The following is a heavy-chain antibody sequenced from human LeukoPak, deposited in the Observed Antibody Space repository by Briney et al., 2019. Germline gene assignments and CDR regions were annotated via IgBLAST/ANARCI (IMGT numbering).Heavy chain of an antibody. D-gene: IGHD3-10*01. CDR1: GGTFSSYA. CDR2: IIPILGIA. CDR3: ARGVSGSKCQD. V-gene: IGHV1-69*04. J-gene: IGHJ4*02. Sequence: SVKVSCKASGGTFSSYAISWVRQAPGQGLEWMGRIIPILGIANYAQKFQGRVPITADKSTSTAYMELSSLRSEDTAVYYCARGVSGSKCQDWGQGTLVSVSS.